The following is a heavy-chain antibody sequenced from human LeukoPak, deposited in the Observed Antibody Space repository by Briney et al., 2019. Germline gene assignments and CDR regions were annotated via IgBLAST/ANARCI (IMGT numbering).Heavy chain of an antibody. V-gene: IGHV3-53*01. J-gene: IGHJ4*02. D-gene: IGHD3-10*01. Sequence: GGSLRLSCAASGFTVSTNYMSWVRQAPGKGLEWVSAIYSGGSTYYADSVKGRFTISRDNSKNTLYLQMNSLRAEDTAVYYCARLWRGSGSDYWGQGTLVTVSS. CDR2: IYSGGST. CDR3: ARLWRGSGSDY. CDR1: GFTVSTNY.